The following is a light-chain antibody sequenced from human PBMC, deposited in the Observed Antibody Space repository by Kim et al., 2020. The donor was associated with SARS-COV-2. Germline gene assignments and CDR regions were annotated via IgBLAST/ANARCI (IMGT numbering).Light chain of an antibody. CDR2: DAS. Sequence: LSWSPGERATLSCRASQSVSSSLAWYQQKPGQTPRVVIYDASNRATGIPARFSGSGSGTDFTLSISSLEPEDFAVYYCHQPNNGWTFGQGTKVDIK. J-gene: IGKJ1*01. CDR3: HQPNNGWT. CDR1: QSVSSS. V-gene: IGKV3-11*01.